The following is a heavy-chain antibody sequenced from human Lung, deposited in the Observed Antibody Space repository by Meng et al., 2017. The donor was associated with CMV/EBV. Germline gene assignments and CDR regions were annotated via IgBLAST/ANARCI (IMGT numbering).Heavy chain of an antibody. D-gene: IGHD3-10*01. V-gene: IGHV4-4*03. CDR1: GDSITNHHW. CDR3: LRRSGGSV. Sequence: SGPALVNPPDTLSLPCAVSGDSITNHHWGSWVRQPPGKGLEWIGEIPHRGSSAYNPSLKSRVSMSIDKSKNQFSLKLTSVTAADTAVYHCLRRSGGSVWGQGTLVTVSS. CDR2: IPHRGSS. J-gene: IGHJ1*01.